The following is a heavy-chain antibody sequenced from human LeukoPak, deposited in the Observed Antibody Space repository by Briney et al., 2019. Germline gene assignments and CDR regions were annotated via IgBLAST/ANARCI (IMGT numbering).Heavy chain of an antibody. J-gene: IGHJ4*02. Sequence: GESLKISCKGSGYSFTSYWIGWVRQMPGKGLEWMGIIYPGDSDTRYSPSFQGQVTISADKSISTAYLQWSGLKASDTAMYYCARPRPRYCSSTSCSYFDYWGQGTLVTVSS. CDR3: ARPRPRYCSSTSCSYFDY. CDR1: GYSFTSYW. D-gene: IGHD2-2*01. V-gene: IGHV5-51*01. CDR2: IYPGDSDT.